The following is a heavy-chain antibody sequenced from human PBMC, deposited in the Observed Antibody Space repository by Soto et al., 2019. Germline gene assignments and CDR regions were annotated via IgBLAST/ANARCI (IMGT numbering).Heavy chain of an antibody. CDR3: ATGRHSGYDFVY. J-gene: IGHJ4*02. CDR1: GYTLTELS. V-gene: IGHV1-24*01. CDR2: FDPEDGET. Sequence: ASVKVSCKVSGYTLTELSMHWVRQAPGKGLEWMGGFDPEDGETIYAQKFQGRVTMTEDTSTDTAYMELSSLRSEDTAVYYCATGRHSGYDFVYWGQGTLVNVSS. D-gene: IGHD5-12*01.